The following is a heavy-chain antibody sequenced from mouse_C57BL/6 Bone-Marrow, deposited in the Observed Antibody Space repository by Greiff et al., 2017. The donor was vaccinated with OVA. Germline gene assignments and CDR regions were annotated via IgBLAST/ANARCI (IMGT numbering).Heavy chain of an antibody. V-gene: IGHV5-17*01. CDR1: GFTFSDYG. D-gene: IGHD2-4*01. J-gene: IGHJ4*01. CDR2: ISSGSSTI. Sequence: EVKLVESGGGLVKPGGSLKLSCAASGFTFSDYGMHWVRQAPEKGLEWVAYISSGSSTIYYADTVKGRFTISRDNAKNTLFLQMTSLRSEDTAMYYCARPGLRRYYAMDYWGQGTSVTVSS. CDR3: ARPGLRRYYAMDY.